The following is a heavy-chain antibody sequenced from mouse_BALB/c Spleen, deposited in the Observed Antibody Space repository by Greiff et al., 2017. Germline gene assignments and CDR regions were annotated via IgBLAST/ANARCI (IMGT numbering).Heavy chain of an antibody. CDR1: GFNIKDTY. J-gene: IGHJ1*01. V-gene: IGHV14-3*02. D-gene: IGHD1-3*01. CDR2: IDPANGNT. CDR3: ARLDNYVVSYWYFDV. Sequence: VQLKESGAELVKPGASVKLSCTASGFNIKDTYMHWVKQRPEQGLEWIGRIDPANGNTKYDPKFQGKATITADTSSNTAYLQLSSLTSEDTAVYYFARLDNYVVSYWYFDVWCAGTTVTVSS.